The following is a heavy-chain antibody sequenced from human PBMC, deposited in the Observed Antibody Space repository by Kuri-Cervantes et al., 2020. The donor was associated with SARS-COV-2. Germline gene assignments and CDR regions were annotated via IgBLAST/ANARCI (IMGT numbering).Heavy chain of an antibody. D-gene: IGHD3-9*01. CDR3: ARDGLTGYYDYYMDV. V-gene: IGHV4-34*01. CDR1: GGSFSGYY. J-gene: IGHJ6*03. CDR2: INHSGST. Sequence: SETLSLTCAVYGGSFSGYYWSWIRQPPGKGLEWIGEINHSGSTNYNPSLKSRVTISVDTSKNQFSLKPSSVTAADTAVYYCARDGLTGYYDYYMDVWGKGTTVTVSS.